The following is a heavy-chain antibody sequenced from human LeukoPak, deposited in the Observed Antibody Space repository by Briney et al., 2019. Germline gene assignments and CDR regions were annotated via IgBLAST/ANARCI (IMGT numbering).Heavy chain of an antibody. J-gene: IGHJ4*02. D-gene: IGHD6-19*01. CDR1: GGSISSYY. Sequence: PSETLSLTCTVSGGSISSYYWSWIRQPLGKGLEWIGYIYYSGSTNYNPSLKSRVTISVDTSKNQFSLKLSSVTAADTAVYYCATSAVAATIDYFDYWGQGTLVTVSS. CDR2: IYYSGST. CDR3: ATSAVAATIDYFDY. V-gene: IGHV4-59*01.